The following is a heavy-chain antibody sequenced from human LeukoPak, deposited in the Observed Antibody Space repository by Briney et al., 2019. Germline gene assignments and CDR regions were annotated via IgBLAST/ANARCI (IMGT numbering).Heavy chain of an antibody. J-gene: IGHJ6*03. CDR1: GFTFSSYE. CDR3: ARDGGSIAARPGRAGYYYYYMDV. V-gene: IGHV3-48*03. Sequence: GGSLRLSCAASGFTFSSYEMNWVRQAPGKGLEWVSYISSSGSTIYYADSVKGRFTISRDNAKNSLYLQMNSLRAEDTAVYYCARDGGSIAARPGRAGYYYYYMDVWGKGTTVTVSS. CDR2: ISSSGSTI. D-gene: IGHD6-6*01.